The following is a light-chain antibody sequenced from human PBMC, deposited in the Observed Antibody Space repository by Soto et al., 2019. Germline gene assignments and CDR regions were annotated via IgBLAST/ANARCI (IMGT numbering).Light chain of an antibody. V-gene: IGKV1-9*01. J-gene: IGKJ4*01. Sequence: DIQLTQSPSFLSASVGDRVTISCRASQGISDYLAWYQQKPGKAPKLLIYGASTLQSGVPSRFSGSASGTEFTRTISSLQPADFATYVCQQFNAYPLTFGGGTKLEIK. CDR3: QQFNAYPLT. CDR2: GAS. CDR1: QGISDY.